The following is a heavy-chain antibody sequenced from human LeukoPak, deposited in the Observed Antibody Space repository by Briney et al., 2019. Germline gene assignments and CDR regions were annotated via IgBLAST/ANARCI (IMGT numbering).Heavy chain of an antibody. CDR3: ASQSGADYYDSSGYHATPQIDY. CDR2: IYYSGST. J-gene: IGHJ4*02. D-gene: IGHD3-22*01. CDR1: GGSISSSSYY. V-gene: IGHV4-39*01. Sequence: SETLSLTCTVSGGSISSSSYYWGWIRQPPGKGLEWIGRIYYSGSTYYNPSLKSRVTISVDTSKNQFSLKLSSVTAADTAVYYCASQSGADYYDSSGYHATPQIDYWGQGTLVTVSS.